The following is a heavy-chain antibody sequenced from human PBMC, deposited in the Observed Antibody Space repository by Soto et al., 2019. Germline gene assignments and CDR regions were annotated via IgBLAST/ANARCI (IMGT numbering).Heavy chain of an antibody. V-gene: IGHV1-2*02. J-gene: IGHJ4*02. CDR1: GYTFTDYY. D-gene: IGHD2-8*02. CDR2: VDPNSGGS. CDR3: ARDNSGPLDY. Sequence: QVQLVQSGAEVKKPGASVKVSCKPSGYTFTDYYIHWVRQAPGLGLEWMGWVDPNSGGSRNTQKFQGSLTMTRDTSTTTVYMELSSLRSDDTAVYYCARDNSGPLDYWGQGTLVTVSS.